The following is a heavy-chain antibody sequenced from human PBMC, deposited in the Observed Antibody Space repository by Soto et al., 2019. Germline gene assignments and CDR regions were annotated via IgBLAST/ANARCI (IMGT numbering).Heavy chain of an antibody. CDR1: GFTFSGYS. CDR2: INSVSNSI. V-gene: IGHV3-48*02. CDR3: ARDYNYAFDC. D-gene: IGHD1-1*01. J-gene: IGHJ4*02. Sequence: VQLVESGGGVVQPGRSLRLSCAASGFTFSGYSMNWFRQAPGKGLEWIAYINSVSNSIYYVDSVKGRFTISRDNARNSLYLQMYSLRDEDTAVYYCARDYNYAFDCWGQGTLVTVSS.